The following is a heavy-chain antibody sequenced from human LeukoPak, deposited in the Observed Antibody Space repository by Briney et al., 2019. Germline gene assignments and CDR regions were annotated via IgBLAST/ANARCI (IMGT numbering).Heavy chain of an antibody. CDR1: GGSISSYY. Sequence: PSETLSLTCTVSGGSISSYYWSWIRQPPGKGLEWIGYIYYSGSTNYNPSLKSRATISVDTSKNQFSLKLSSVTAADTAVYYCARDQNVGYCSGGSCDYYYYGMDVWGQGTTVTVSS. J-gene: IGHJ6*02. CDR3: ARDQNVGYCSGGSCDYYYYGMDV. V-gene: IGHV4-59*01. CDR2: IYYSGST. D-gene: IGHD2-15*01.